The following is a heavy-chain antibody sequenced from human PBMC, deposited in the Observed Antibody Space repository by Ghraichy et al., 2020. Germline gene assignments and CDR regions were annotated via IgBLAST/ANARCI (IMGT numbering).Heavy chain of an antibody. J-gene: IGHJ4*02. V-gene: IGHV3-11*06. CDR2: ISTSSLYT. D-gene: IGHD1-26*01. Sequence: GSLRLSCAASGFTFSDYYMAWIRQAPGRELEWFAYISTSSLYTNYAVSVKGRFTVSRDNAQSSLYLQMHGLRVDDTAVYYCARVTASGRYQFDYLGQGTLVTVSS. CDR1: GFTFSDYY. CDR3: ARVTASGRYQFDY.